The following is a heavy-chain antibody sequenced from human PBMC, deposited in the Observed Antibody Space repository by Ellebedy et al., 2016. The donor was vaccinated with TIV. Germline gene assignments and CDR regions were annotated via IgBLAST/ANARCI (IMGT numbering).Heavy chain of an antibody. Sequence: GGSLRLSXAASGFTFSSYAMHWVRQAPGKGLEWVAVISYDGSNKYYADSVKGRFTISRDNSKNTLYLQMNSLRAEDTAVYYCARDRVGATGMDVWGQGTTVTVSS. V-gene: IGHV3-30-3*01. CDR2: ISYDGSNK. J-gene: IGHJ6*02. D-gene: IGHD1-26*01. CDR3: ARDRVGATGMDV. CDR1: GFTFSSYA.